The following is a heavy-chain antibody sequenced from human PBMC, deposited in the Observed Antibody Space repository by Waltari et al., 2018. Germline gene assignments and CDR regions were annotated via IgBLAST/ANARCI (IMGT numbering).Heavy chain of an antibody. V-gene: IGHV3-23*04. CDR3: AKVGRMIVVEYYFDY. Sequence: EVQLVESGGGLVQPGGSLRLSCAASGFTFSSYAMSWVRQAPGKGLEWVSAISGSSGSTYYADSVKGRFTISRDNSKNTLYLQMNSLRVEDTAVYYGAKVGRMIVVEYYFDYWGQGTLVTVSS. CDR1: GFTFSSYA. J-gene: IGHJ4*02. D-gene: IGHD3-22*01. CDR2: ISGSSGST.